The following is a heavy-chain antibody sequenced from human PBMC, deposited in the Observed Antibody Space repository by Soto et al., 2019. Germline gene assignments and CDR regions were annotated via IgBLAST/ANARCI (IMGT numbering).Heavy chain of an antibody. Sequence: GGSLRLSCAASGFTFRTNDMSWVRQAPGKGLEWVSGISGTDGSTSYTDSVKGRFTISRDDPENTLYLQMNSLRAEDTAVYYCAKRACSAASCSYFDYWGQGTLVTVSS. D-gene: IGHD2-2*01. CDR1: GFTFRTND. CDR3: AKRACSAASCSYFDY. CDR2: ISGTDGST. V-gene: IGHV3-23*01. J-gene: IGHJ4*02.